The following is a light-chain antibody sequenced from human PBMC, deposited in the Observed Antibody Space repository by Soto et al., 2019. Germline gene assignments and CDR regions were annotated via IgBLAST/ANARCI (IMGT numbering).Light chain of an antibody. CDR3: QQYGDSPVT. CDR1: QSVSNF. Sequence: EIVLTQSPATLSLSPGERATLSCRASQSVSNFLAWYQLKPGQAPRLLIFDASNRATGIPDRFSGSGSGTDFTLTISRLVPEDFAVYYCQQYGDSPVTFGQGTKVDIK. V-gene: IGKV3-11*01. CDR2: DAS. J-gene: IGKJ1*01.